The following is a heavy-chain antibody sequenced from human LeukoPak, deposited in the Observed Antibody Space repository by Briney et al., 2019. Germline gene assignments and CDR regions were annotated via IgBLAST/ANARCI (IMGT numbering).Heavy chain of an antibody. D-gene: IGHD6-19*01. V-gene: IGHV3-21*01. Sequence: PGGSLRLSCAASGFTFSSHSMYWVRQAPGKGLEWVSSISIDSHYTYYADSVEGRITISRDNAKNSLFLQMNNVRAEDTAVYYCARASAVPGNFYYDYWGQGTLVTVSS. J-gene: IGHJ4*02. CDR3: ARASAVPGNFYYDY. CDR1: GFTFSSHS. CDR2: ISIDSHYT.